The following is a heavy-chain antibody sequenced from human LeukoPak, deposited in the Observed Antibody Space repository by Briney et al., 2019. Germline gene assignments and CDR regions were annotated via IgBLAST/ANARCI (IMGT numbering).Heavy chain of an antibody. J-gene: IGHJ3*02. CDR2: IYSSGST. V-gene: IGHV4-61*02. D-gene: IGHD5-24*01. CDR1: GGSISSGSYY. Sequence: PSETLSLTCTVSGGSISSGSYYWSWIRQPAGKGLEWIGRIYSSGSTNYNPSLKSRVTISVDTSKNQFSLKLSSVTAADTAVYYCAMADNYPDAFDIWGQGTMVTVSS. CDR3: AMADNYPDAFDI.